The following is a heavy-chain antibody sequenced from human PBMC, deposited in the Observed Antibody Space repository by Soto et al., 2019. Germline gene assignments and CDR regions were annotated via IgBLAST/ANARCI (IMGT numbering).Heavy chain of an antibody. J-gene: IGHJ4*01. CDR3: ARVPESQTPYYFDY. CDR1: GFTVSSNY. Sequence: EVQLVETGGGLIQPGGSLRLSCAASGFTVSSNYMSWVRQAPGKGLEWVSVIYSGGSTYYADSVKGRFTISRDNSKNTLYLQMNSLRAEDTAVYYCARVPESQTPYYFDYWGHGTLVTVSS. V-gene: IGHV3-53*02. CDR2: IYSGGST.